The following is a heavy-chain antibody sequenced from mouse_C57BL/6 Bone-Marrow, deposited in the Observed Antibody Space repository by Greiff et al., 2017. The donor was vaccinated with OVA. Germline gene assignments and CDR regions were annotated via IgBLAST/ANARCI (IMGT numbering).Heavy chain of an antibody. J-gene: IGHJ2*01. CDR1: GYAFSSYW. CDR2: IYPEDGDT. CDR3: ARGYF. V-gene: IGHV1-80*01. Sequence: VKLMESGAELVKPGASVEISCKASGYAFSSYWMNWVKQRPGKGLEWIGQIYPEDGDTNYNGKFTGKATLTADKSSSTAYMQLSSLTSEDSAVYFCARGYFWGQGTTLTVSS.